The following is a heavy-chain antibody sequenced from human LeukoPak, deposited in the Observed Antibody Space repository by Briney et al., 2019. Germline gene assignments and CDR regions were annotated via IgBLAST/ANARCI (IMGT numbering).Heavy chain of an antibody. CDR1: GGSISSYY. D-gene: IGHD3-22*01. CDR2: IYYSGST. Sequence: PSETLSLTCTVSGGSISSYYWSWIRQPPGKGVEWLGYIYYSGSTNYNPSLKSRVTISVDTSKNQFSLKLSSVTAADTAVYYCARGGYYYDSTFDYWGQGTLVTVSS. V-gene: IGHV4-59*01. J-gene: IGHJ4*02. CDR3: ARGGYYYDSTFDY.